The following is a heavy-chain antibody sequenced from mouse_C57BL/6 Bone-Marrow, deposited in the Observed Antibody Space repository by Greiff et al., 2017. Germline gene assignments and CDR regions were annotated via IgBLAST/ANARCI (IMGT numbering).Heavy chain of an antibody. V-gene: IGHV14-3*01. D-gene: IGHD2-12*01. CDR3: ARPRYDEAMDY. Sequence: EVKLVESVAELVRPGASVKLSCTASGFNIKNTYMHWVKQRPEQGLEWIGRIDPANGNTKYAPKFQGKASITADTSSNTAYLQLSSLTSEDTAIYYCARPRYDEAMDYWGQGTSVTVSS. CDR1: GFNIKNTY. CDR2: IDPANGNT. J-gene: IGHJ4*01.